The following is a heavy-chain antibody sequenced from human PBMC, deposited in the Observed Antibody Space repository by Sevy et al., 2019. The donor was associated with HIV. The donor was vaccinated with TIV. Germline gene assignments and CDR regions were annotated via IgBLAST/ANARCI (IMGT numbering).Heavy chain of an antibody. CDR1: GFTFSSYW. CDR3: ARERGGCSGGSCYSLGRFDP. D-gene: IGHD2-15*01. Sequence: GGSLRLSCAASGFTFSSYWMSWVRQAPGKGLEWVAIIKQDGSEKYYVDSVKGRFTISRDNAKNSLYLQMNSLRAEDTAVYYCARERGGCSGGSCYSLGRFDPWGQGTLVTVSS. J-gene: IGHJ5*02. V-gene: IGHV3-7*03. CDR2: IKQDGSEK.